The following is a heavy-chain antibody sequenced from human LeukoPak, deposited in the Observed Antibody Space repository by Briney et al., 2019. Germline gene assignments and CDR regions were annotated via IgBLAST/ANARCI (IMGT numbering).Heavy chain of an antibody. CDR3: AGQPAARWSNWFDP. D-gene: IGHD2-2*01. CDR1: GFTFSSSE. J-gene: IGHJ5*02. Sequence: GGSLRLSCAASGFTFSSSEMNWVRQAPGKGLEWVSYISSSGSTIYYADSVKGRFTISRDNAKNSLYLQMNSLRAEDTAVYYCAGQPAARWSNWFDPWGQGTLVTVSS. V-gene: IGHV3-48*03. CDR2: ISSSGSTI.